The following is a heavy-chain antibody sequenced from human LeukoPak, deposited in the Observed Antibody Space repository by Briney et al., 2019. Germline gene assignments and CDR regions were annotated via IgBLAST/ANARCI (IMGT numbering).Heavy chain of an antibody. J-gene: IGHJ5*02. CDR1: GGSVSSNNYY. D-gene: IGHD3-10*01. CDR2: IYYRGTT. V-gene: IGHV4-39*01. Sequence: SETLSLTCTVPGGSVSSNNYYWGWIRQPQGKGLEWTASIYYRGTTYYNPSLMGRVTISVDTSKNQFSLNLYSVTAADTAVYFCARGLGFGEPRFDPWGQGTLVTVSS. CDR3: ARGLGFGEPRFDP.